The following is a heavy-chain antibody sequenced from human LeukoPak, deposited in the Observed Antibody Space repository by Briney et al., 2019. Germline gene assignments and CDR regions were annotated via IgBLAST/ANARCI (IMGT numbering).Heavy chain of an antibody. J-gene: IGHJ4*02. CDR3: ARAMWTGYCSSTSCYEGLDY. CDR2: IIPILGIA. D-gene: IGHD2-2*01. CDR1: GGTFSSYA. Sequence: ASVKVSCKASGGTFSSYAISWVRQAPGQGLEWMGRIIPILGIANYAQKFQGRVTITADKSTSTAYMELSSLRSEDTAVYYCARAMWTGYCSSTSCYEGLDYWGQGTLVTVSS. V-gene: IGHV1-69*04.